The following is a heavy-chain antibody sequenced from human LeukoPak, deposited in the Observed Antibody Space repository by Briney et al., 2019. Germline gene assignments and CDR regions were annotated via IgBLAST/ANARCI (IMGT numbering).Heavy chain of an antibody. V-gene: IGHV1-69*05. CDR2: IIPIFGTA. CDR1: GGAFSSYA. J-gene: IGHJ5*02. Sequence: ASVKVSCKASGGAFSSYAISWVRQAPGQGLEWMGRIIPIFGTANYAQKFQGRVTITTDESTSTAYMELSSLRSEDTAVYYCARGAVYGSGSYYNGFDPWGQGTLVTVSS. CDR3: ARGAVYGSGSYYNGFDP. D-gene: IGHD3-10*01.